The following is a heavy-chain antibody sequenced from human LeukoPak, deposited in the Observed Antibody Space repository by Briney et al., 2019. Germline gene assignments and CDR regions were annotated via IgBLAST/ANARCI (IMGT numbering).Heavy chain of an antibody. D-gene: IGHD3/OR15-3a*01. CDR3: ARRGGGLS. CDR1: GFTFSTSW. Sequence: PGGSLRLSCAASGFTFSTSWMSWVRQAPGKGLECVANIKEDGSDKHYVDSVKGRFTISRDNAKNALYLQMNSLRDEDTAVYYCARRGGGLSWGQGTLVTVSS. CDR2: IKEDGSDK. J-gene: IGHJ4*02. V-gene: IGHV3-7*01.